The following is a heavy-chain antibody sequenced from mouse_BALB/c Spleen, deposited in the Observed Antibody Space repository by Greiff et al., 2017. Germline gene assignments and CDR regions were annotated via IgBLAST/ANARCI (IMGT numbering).Heavy chain of an antibody. CDR2: IDPETGGT. D-gene: IGHD2-14*01. CDR3: TRPPYRYDEGAWFAY. CDR1: GYTFTDYE. V-gene: IGHV1-15*01. Sequence: QVQLKESGAELVRPGASVTLSCKASGYTFTDYEMHWVKQTPVHGLEWIGAIDPETGGTAYNQKFKGKATLTADKSSSTAYMELRSLTSEDSAVYYCTRPPYRYDEGAWFAYWGQGTLVTVSA. J-gene: IGHJ3*01.